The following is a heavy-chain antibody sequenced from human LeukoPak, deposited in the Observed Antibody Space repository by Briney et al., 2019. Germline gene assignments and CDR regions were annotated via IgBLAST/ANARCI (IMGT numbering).Heavy chain of an antibody. D-gene: IGHD3-3*01. J-gene: IGHJ5*02. CDR2: INHSGST. V-gene: IGHV4-34*01. CDR1: GGSFSGYY. Sequence: SETLSLTCAVYGGSFSGYYWSWIRQPPGKGLEWIGEINHSGSTNYNPSLKSRVTTSVDTSKNQFSLKLSSVTAADTAVYYCARASRITIFGGSEGPWGQGTLVTVSS. CDR3: ARASRITIFGGSEGP.